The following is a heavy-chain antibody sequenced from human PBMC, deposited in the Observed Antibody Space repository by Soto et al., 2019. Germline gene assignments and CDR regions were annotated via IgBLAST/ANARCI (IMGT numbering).Heavy chain of an antibody. CDR2: IYYSGST. D-gene: IGHD3-3*01. CDR3: ARVIYYDFWSGYYGSSYGMDV. V-gene: IGHV4-59*01. CDR1: GGSISSYY. Sequence: SETLSLTCTVSGGSISSYYWSWIRQPPGKGLEWIGYIYYSGSTNYNPSLKSRVTISVDTSKNQFSLKLSSVTAADTAVYYCARVIYYDFWSGYYGSSYGMDVWGQGTTVTVS. J-gene: IGHJ6*02.